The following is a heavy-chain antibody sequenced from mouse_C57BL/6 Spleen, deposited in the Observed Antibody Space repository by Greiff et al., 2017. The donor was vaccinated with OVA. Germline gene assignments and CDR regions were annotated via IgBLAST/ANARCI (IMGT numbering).Heavy chain of an antibody. J-gene: IGHJ2*01. CDR2: ISYDGSN. CDR1: GYSITSGYY. V-gene: IGHV3-6*01. CDR3: ARGRYFDY. Sequence: ESGPGLVKPSQSLSLTCSVTGYSITSGYYWNWIRQFPGNKLEWMGYISYDGSNNYNPSLKNRISITRDKSKNQFFLKLNSVTTEDTATYYCARGRYFDYWGQGTTLTVSS.